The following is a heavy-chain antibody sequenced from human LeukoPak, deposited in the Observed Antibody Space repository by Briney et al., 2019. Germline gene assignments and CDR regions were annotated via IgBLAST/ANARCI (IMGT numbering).Heavy chain of an antibody. V-gene: IGHV3-53*01. CDR3: ASAPRGYPPHFAY. J-gene: IGHJ4*02. Sequence: PGGSLRLSCAASGFTFDDYGMSWVRQAPGKGLEWVSVIYSGGSTYYADSVKGRFTISRDNSKNTLYLQMNSLRAEDTAVYYCASAPRGYPPHFAYWGQGTLVTVSS. CDR1: GFTFDDYG. CDR2: IYSGGST. D-gene: IGHD3-22*01.